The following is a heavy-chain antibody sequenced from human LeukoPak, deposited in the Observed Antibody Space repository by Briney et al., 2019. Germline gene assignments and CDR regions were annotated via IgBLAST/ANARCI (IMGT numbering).Heavy chain of an antibody. Sequence: GRSLRLSCAASGFTFSSYGMHWVRQAPGKGLEWVAVIWYDGSNKYYADSVKGRFTISRDNSKNTLYLQMNSLRAEDTAVYYCAKGYDSNSYYYYFDYWGQGTLVTVSS. CDR2: IWYDGSNK. V-gene: IGHV3-33*06. CDR1: GFTFSSYG. CDR3: AKGYDSNSYYYYFDY. D-gene: IGHD3-22*01. J-gene: IGHJ4*02.